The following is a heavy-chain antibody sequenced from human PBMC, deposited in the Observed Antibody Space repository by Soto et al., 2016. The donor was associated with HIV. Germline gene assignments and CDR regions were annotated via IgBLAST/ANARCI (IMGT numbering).Heavy chain of an antibody. CDR1: GFTFDDYG. J-gene: IGHJ4*02. CDR2: INWNGGRT. V-gene: IGHV3-20*04. D-gene: IGHD3-10*01. CDR3: ARGGWLYGSGNYENRQIDY. Sequence: EVQLVESGGGVVRPGESLRLSCAASGFTFDDYGMSWVRQVPGKGLEWIANINWNGGRTGYADFVKGRFTISRDNAKNSLYLQMNSLRAEDTALYYCARGGWLYGSGNYENRQIDYWGQGSLVTVSS.